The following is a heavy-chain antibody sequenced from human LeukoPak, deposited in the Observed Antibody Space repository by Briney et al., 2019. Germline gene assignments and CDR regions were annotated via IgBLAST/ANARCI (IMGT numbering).Heavy chain of an antibody. CDR3: AKGRLREHNER. D-gene: IGHD1/OR15-1a*01. V-gene: IGHV3-23*01. J-gene: IGHJ1*01. CDR2: IGESGGNT. CDR1: GFTFSKYV. Sequence: GWSLRLSCAASGFTFSKYVMTWVRQDPGKGLEWVSSIGESGGNTDYADSVKGRFTISRDNSKNTLYLQMNSLRDEDTAVYYCAKGRLREHNERWGQGTLVTVS.